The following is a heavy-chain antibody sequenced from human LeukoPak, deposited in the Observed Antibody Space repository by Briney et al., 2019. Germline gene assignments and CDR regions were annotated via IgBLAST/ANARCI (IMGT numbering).Heavy chain of an antibody. CDR1: GYTFTSYG. Sequence: GASVKVSCKASGYTFTSYGISWVRQAPGQGLEWMGWISAYNGNTNYAQKLQGRVTMTTDASTSTAYMELRSLRSDDTAAYYCAREATYSGYDRLDYWGQGTLVTVSS. CDR2: ISAYNGNT. J-gene: IGHJ4*02. V-gene: IGHV1-18*04. D-gene: IGHD5-12*01. CDR3: AREATYSGYDRLDY.